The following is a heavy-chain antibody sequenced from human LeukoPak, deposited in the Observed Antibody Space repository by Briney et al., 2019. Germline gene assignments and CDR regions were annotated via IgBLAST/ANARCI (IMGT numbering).Heavy chain of an antibody. V-gene: IGHV4-34*01. CDR1: GGSFSGYY. Sequence: PSETLSLTCAVYGGSFSGYYWSWIRQPPGEGLEWIGEINHSGSTNYNPSLKSRVTISVDTSKNQFSLKLSSVTAADTAVYYCARVYRIAAAGIPFGWFDPWGQGTLVTVSS. J-gene: IGHJ5*02. CDR2: INHSGST. CDR3: ARVYRIAAAGIPFGWFDP. D-gene: IGHD6-13*01.